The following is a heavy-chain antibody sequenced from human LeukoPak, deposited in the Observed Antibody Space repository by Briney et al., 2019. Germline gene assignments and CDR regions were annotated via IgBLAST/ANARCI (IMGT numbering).Heavy chain of an antibody. D-gene: IGHD3-10*01. CDR2: IQYDGSNK. Sequence: PGRSLRLSCAASGFTFSTYAIHWVRQAPGKGLEWVTFIQYDGSNKYYADSVKGRFTISRDNSKNTVYLQMNSLRTEDTAVYYCARSLTMVRAYDYWGQGTLVTVSS. CDR1: GFTFSTYA. CDR3: ARSLTMVRAYDY. V-gene: IGHV3-30*04. J-gene: IGHJ4*02.